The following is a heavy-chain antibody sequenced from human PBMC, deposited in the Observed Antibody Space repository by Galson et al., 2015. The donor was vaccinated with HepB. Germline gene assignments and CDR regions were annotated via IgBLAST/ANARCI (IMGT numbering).Heavy chain of an antibody. J-gene: IGHJ4*02. Sequence: SLRLSCAASGFTFSSYGMHWVRQAPGKGLEWVAVISYDGSNKYYADSVKGRFTISRDNSKNTLYLQMNSLRAEDTAVYYCAKDLVRGYSYGLFDYWGQGTLVTVSS. D-gene: IGHD5-18*01. V-gene: IGHV3-30*18. CDR2: ISYDGSNK. CDR1: GFTFSSYG. CDR3: AKDLVRGYSYGLFDY.